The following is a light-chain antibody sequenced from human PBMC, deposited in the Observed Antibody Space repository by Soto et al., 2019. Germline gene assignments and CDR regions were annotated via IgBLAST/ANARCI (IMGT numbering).Light chain of an antibody. J-gene: IGLJ1*01. V-gene: IGLV2-14*01. Sequence: QSARTQPASVSGSPGQSITISCTGTSSDVGGYNYVSWYQQHPGKAPKLMIYEVSNRPSGVSNRFSGSKSGNTASLTISGLQAEDEADYYCSSYTSSSTLSVFGIGTKLTVL. CDR1: SSDVGGYNY. CDR3: SSYTSSSTLSV. CDR2: EVS.